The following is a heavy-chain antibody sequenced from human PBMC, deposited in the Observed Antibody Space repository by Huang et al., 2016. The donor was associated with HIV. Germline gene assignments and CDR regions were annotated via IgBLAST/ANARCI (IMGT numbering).Heavy chain of an antibody. Sequence: QVHLQQWGAGVLKPSETLSLTCAVYGGSFNNYYWSWVRQLPGRRLEWIGEINHRGTANYNPSLNTGGTMAVDPSKKQFSLRLASVTAADTAVDYCARVPTPSYYDPWDISPAHEDVYYYNMDVWGQGTTVIVSS. CDR3: ARVPTPSYYDPWDISPAHEDVYYYNMDV. V-gene: IGHV4-34*02. D-gene: IGHD3-10*01. CDR1: GGSFNNYY. J-gene: IGHJ6*02. CDR2: INHRGTA.